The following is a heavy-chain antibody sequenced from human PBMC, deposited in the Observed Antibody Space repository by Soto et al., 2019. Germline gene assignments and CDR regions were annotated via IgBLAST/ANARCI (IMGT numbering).Heavy chain of an antibody. Sequence: QVQLVQSGDEVMKPGASVKVSCKASGYTFTSYGISWVRQAPGQGLECMGWISDYNGNTNYAQTLQSRVTMTTDTSTSTADMELRSLRSDDTAVYYCARDFGGRFLEWSNFDDWGQGTLVTVSS. V-gene: IGHV1-18*01. CDR2: ISDYNGNT. CDR3: ARDFGGRFLEWSNFDD. J-gene: IGHJ4*02. D-gene: IGHD3-3*01. CDR1: GYTFTSYG.